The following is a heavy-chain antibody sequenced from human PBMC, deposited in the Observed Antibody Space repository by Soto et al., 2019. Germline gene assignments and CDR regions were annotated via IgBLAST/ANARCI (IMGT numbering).Heavy chain of an antibody. CDR2: IYYSGST. CDR3: ARSRYYAILTGRAPLIGWFAP. J-gene: IGHJ5*02. CDR1: GGSISSDY. V-gene: IGHV4-59*01. D-gene: IGHD3-9*01. Sequence: SETLSLTCTVSGGSISSDYWSCIRQPPGKGLEWIVYIYYSGSTNYNPSLKSRVTISVDTSKNQFSLKLSSVTAADTAVYYCARSRYYAILTGRAPLIGWFAPWGQGTLVTVSS.